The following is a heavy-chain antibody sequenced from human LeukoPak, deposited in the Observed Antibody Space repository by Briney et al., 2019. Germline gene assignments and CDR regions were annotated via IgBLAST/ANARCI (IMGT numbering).Heavy chain of an antibody. V-gene: IGHV3-7*01. CDR1: GFTFSSYW. D-gene: IGHD3-3*01. CDR2: IKQDGSEK. J-gene: IGHJ4*02. CDR3: ARMDYDFWSGYSIDY. Sequence: GGSLRPSCAASGFTFSSYWMSWVRQAPGKGLEWVANIKQDGSEKYYVDSVKGRFTISRDNAKNSLYLQMNSLRAEDTAVYYCARMDYDFWSGYSIDYWGQGTLVTVSS.